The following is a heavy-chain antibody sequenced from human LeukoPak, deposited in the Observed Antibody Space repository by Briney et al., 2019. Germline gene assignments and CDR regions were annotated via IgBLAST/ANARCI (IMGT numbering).Heavy chain of an antibody. CDR1: GGSFSDYY. D-gene: IGHD5-18*01. CDR2: INHSGST. V-gene: IGHV4-34*01. Sequence: PSETLSLTCAVYGGSFSDYYWSWVRQPPGRGLEWIGEINHSGSTNYNPSLKSRVTISVDTSKNQFYLKLSSVTAADTAVYYCANSYTRIFFFDYWGQGTLVTVSS. CDR3: ANSYTRIFFFDY. J-gene: IGHJ4*02.